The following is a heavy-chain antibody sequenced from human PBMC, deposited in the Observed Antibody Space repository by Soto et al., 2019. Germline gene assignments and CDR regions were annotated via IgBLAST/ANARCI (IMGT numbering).Heavy chain of an antibody. V-gene: IGHV4-34*01. Sequence: SETLSLTCAVYGGSFSGYYWSWIRQPPGKGLDWIGEVDHSGSTNYNPSLKSRVTISVDTSKNQFSLKLSSVTAADTAVYYCARDCSGGSCYSGGKYYYYGMDVWGQGTTVTVSS. D-gene: IGHD2-15*01. CDR3: ARDCSGGSCYSGGKYYYYGMDV. CDR1: GGSFSGYY. CDR2: VDHSGST. J-gene: IGHJ6*02.